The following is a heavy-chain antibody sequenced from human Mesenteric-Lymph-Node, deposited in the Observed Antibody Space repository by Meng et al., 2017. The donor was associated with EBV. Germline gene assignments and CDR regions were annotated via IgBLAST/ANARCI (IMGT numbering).Heavy chain of an antibody. Sequence: QRRGSGQGMIKPLWTLSVTCAVSGGSISSSIWWSWDRQPPGKGLEWIGEIYHSGSTNYNPSLKSRVTISVDKSKNQFSLKLSSVTAADTAVYYCARGSAVAGIDYWGQGTLVTVSS. CDR3: ARGSAVAGIDY. CDR2: IYHSGST. V-gene: IGHV4-4*03. CDR1: GGSISSSIW. J-gene: IGHJ4*02. D-gene: IGHD6-19*01.